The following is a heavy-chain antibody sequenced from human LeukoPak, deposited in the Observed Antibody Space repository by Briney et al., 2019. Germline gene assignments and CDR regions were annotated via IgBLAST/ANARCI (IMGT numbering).Heavy chain of an antibody. D-gene: IGHD5-24*01. CDR1: GFTFSGYA. CDR2: ISGSGGST. J-gene: IGHJ4*02. V-gene: IGHV3-23*01. Sequence: GGSLRLSCAASGFTFSGYAMSWVRQAPGKGLEWVSAISGSGGSTYYADSVKGRFTISRDNSKNTLYLQMNSLRAEDTAVYYCAKGPLLNRRDGYNWYYFDYWGQGILVTVSS. CDR3: AKGPLLNRRDGYNWYYFDY.